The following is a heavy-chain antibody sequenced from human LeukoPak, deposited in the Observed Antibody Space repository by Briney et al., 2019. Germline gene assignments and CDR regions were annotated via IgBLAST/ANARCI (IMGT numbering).Heavy chain of an antibody. D-gene: IGHD2-2*02. CDR1: GGSISSYY. Sequence: TSETLSLTCTVSGGSISSYYWSWIRQPPGKGLEWIGYIYYSGSTNYNPSLKSRVTISVDTSTNQVSLKLSSVTAADTAVYYCARIVVPAAIPGGWFDPWGQGTLVTVSS. V-gene: IGHV4-59*01. J-gene: IGHJ5*02. CDR2: IYYSGST. CDR3: ARIVVPAAIPGGWFDP.